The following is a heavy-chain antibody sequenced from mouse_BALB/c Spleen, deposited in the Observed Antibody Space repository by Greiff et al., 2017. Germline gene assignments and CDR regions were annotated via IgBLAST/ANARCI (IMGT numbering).Heavy chain of an antibody. Sequence: ESGPGLVKPSQSLSLTCSVTGYSITSGYYWNWIRQFPGNKLEWMGYISYDGSNNYNPSLKNRISITRDTSKNQFFLKLNSVTTEDTATYYCARGGIYYGNPWFAYWGQGTLVTVSA. V-gene: IGHV3-6*02. J-gene: IGHJ3*01. D-gene: IGHD2-1*01. CDR2: ISYDGSN. CDR1: GYSITSGYY. CDR3: ARGGIYYGNPWFAY.